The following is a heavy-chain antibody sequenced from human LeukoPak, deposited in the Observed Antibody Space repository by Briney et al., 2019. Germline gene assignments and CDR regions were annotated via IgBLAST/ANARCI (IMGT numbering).Heavy chain of an antibody. CDR1: GFTFSSYS. Sequence: PGGSLRLSCEASGFTFSSYSRNWVRQAPGKGLEWVSSISSSSSYIYYADSVKGRFTISRDNAKNSLYLQMNSLRAEDTAVYYCARDGDYYDSSGTDYWGQGTLVTVSS. J-gene: IGHJ4*02. CDR3: ARDGDYYDSSGTDY. CDR2: ISSSSSYI. V-gene: IGHV3-21*01. D-gene: IGHD3-22*01.